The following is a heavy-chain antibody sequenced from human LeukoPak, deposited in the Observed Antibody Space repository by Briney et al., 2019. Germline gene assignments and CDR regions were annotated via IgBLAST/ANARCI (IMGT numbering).Heavy chain of an antibody. D-gene: IGHD3-16*02. J-gene: IGHJ5*02. CDR2: ISAYNGNT. V-gene: IGHV1-18*01. CDR1: GYTFTSYG. Sequence: GASVKVSCKASGYTFTSYGISWVRQAPGQGLEWMGWISAYNGNTNYAQKVQGRVTMTTDTSTSTVYMELRRLRSDDTAVYYCASSDYVWGSYPLTWGQGSQVTVSS. CDR3: ASSDYVWGSYPLT.